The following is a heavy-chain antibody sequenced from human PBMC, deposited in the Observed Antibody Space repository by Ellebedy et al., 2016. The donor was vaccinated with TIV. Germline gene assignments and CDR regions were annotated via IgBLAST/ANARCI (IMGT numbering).Heavy chain of an antibody. CDR3: ARNTPLAEYFDY. Sequence: AASVKVSCKASGYTFTSYGISWVRQAPGQGLEWMGWISAYNGNTNYAQKLQGRVTITTDTSTSTAYMELRSLRSDYTAVYYCARNTPLAEYFDYWGQGTLVTVSS. CDR1: GYTFTSYG. CDR2: ISAYNGNT. J-gene: IGHJ4*02. V-gene: IGHV1-18*01. D-gene: IGHD5-18*01.